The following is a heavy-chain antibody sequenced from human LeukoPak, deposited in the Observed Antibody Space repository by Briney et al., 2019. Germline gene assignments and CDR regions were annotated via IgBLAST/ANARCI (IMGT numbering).Heavy chain of an antibody. CDR3: ARTLLGDGAFDI. D-gene: IGHD3-10*01. Sequence: SQTLSLTCTVSGGYISSGGYYWSWIRQHPGKGLEWIGYIYYSGSTYYNPSLKSRVIISVDTSKNQFSLKLSSVTAADTAVYYCARTLLGDGAFDIWGQGTMVTVSS. V-gene: IGHV4-31*03. J-gene: IGHJ3*02. CDR1: GGYISSGGYY. CDR2: IYYSGST.